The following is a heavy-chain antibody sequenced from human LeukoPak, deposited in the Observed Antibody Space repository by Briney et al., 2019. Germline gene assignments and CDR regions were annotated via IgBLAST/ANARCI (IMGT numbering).Heavy chain of an antibody. CDR3: ARVGYSNSYDY. D-gene: IGHD1-26*01. V-gene: IGHV1-8*03. Sequence: ASVKVSCKASGGTFSSYAISWVRQAPGQGLEWMGWTNPNTGNAGYAQKFQDRVTITWDASITTAYMDLSSLRSEDTAVYYCARVGYSNSYDYWGQGTLVTVSS. CDR2: TNPNTGNA. CDR1: GGTFSSYA. J-gene: IGHJ4*02.